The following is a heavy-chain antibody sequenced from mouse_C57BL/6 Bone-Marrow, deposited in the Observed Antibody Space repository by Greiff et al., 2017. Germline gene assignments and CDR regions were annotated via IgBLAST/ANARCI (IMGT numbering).Heavy chain of an antibody. Sequence: QVQLQQSGPELVKPGASVKISCKASGYAFSSSWMNWVKQRPGKGLEWIGRIYPGDGDTNYNGKFKGQATLTADKSSSTAYMQLSSLTSEDSAVYFCARCPIYYGNYYAMDYWGQGTSVTVSS. CDR1: GYAFSSSW. CDR2: IYPGDGDT. D-gene: IGHD2-1*01. J-gene: IGHJ4*01. V-gene: IGHV1-82*01. CDR3: ARCPIYYGNYYAMDY.